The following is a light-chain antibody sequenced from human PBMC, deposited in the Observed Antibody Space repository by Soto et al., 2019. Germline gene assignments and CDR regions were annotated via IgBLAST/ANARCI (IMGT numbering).Light chain of an antibody. CDR1: SSNIGTNA. CDR3: AAWDDSLNGYV. V-gene: IGLV1-44*01. Sequence: QSVLTQPPSASGTPGQRVTISCSGGSSNIGTNAVNWYQQLPGTAPKLRIYNNNQRPSGVPDRFAGSKSGTSASLAISGLKSEDEADYYCAAWDDSLNGYVFGTGTKLTVL. CDR2: NNN. J-gene: IGLJ1*01.